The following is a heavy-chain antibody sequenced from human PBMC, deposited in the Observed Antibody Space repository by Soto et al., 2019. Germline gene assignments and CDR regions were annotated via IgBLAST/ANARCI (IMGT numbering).Heavy chain of an antibody. CDR1: GGTFSSYA. V-gene: IGHV1-69*13. CDR3: ARGSITIFGVVIGCYYYGMDV. D-gene: IGHD3-3*01. Sequence: SVKVSCKASGGTFSSYAISWVRQAPGQGLEWMGGIIPIFGTANYAQKFQGRVTITADESTSTAYMELSSLRSEDTAVYYCARGSITIFGVVIGCYYYGMDVWGQGTTVTVSS. J-gene: IGHJ6*02. CDR2: IIPIFGTA.